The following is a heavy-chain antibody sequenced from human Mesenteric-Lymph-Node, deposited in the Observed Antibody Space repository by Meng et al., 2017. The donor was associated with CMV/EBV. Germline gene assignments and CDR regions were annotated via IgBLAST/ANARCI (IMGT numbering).Heavy chain of an antibody. CDR1: GYTFPGYY. CDR2: INPNSGGT. Sequence: CKASGYTFPGYYMHWVRQAPGQGLEWMGRINPNSGGTNYAQKFQGRVTMTRDTSISTAYMELSRLRSDDTAVYYCARGVIAAAGIDYWGQGSLVTVSS. D-gene: IGHD6-13*01. J-gene: IGHJ4*02. V-gene: IGHV1-2*06. CDR3: ARGVIAAAGIDY.